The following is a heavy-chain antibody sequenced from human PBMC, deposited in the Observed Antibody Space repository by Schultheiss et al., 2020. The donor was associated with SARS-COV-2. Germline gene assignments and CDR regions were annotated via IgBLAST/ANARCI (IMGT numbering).Heavy chain of an antibody. CDR1: GFTFDDNV. CDR3: ARSGRYFQH. Sequence: GGSLRLSCTTSGFTFDDNVMSGARQAPGRGPECVSFIRSKAYGGTTQCAASVKGRLIISRDDSKSLAYLQMNSLRAEDTAVYYCARSGRYFQHWAQGTLVTVSS. D-gene: IGHD1-1*01. CDR2: IRSKAYGGTT. V-gene: IGHV3-49*04. J-gene: IGHJ1*01.